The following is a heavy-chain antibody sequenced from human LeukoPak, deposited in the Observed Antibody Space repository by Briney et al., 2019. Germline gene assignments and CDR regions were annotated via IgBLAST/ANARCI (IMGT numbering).Heavy chain of an antibody. D-gene: IGHD4-23*01. CDR3: ARDRSPTTVVTPQRYFDL. Sequence: SETLSLTCTVSGDSISSDYWSWIRQPPGKGLEWIGYIFYSGGTNYNPSLKSRVTISVDTSKNQFSLKLSSVTAADTAVYYCARDRSPTTVVTPQRYFDLWGRGTLVTVSS. CDR1: GDSISSDY. V-gene: IGHV4-59*12. CDR2: IFYSGGT. J-gene: IGHJ2*01.